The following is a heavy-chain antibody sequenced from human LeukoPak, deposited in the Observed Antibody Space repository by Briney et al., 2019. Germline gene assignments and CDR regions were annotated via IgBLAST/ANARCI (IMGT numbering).Heavy chain of an antibody. J-gene: IGHJ4*02. D-gene: IGHD4-23*01. CDR1: GFTFSSYA. CDR2: ISGSGGST. V-gene: IGHV3-23*01. Sequence: GGSLRLSCAASGFTFSSYAMSWVRQAPGKGLEWVSAISGSGGSTYYADSVKGRFTISGDNSKNTLYLQMNSLRAEDTAVYYCAKDRSTVVTRGYFDYWGQGTLVTVSS. CDR3: AKDRSTVVTRGYFDY.